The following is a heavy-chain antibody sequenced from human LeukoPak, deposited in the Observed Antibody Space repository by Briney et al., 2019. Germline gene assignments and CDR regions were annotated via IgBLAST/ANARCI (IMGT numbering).Heavy chain of an antibody. V-gene: IGHV3-30*03. J-gene: IGHJ4*02. D-gene: IGHD1-7*01. CDR2: ISYDGSNK. Sequence: GGSLRLSCAAAGFSFSSYGMHWVRQAPGKGLEWVAVISYDGSNKYYADSVKGRFTISRDNSKNTLYLQMNSLRAEDTAVYYCARGDNWNYKGYFDYWGQGTLVTVSS. CDR1: GFSFSSYG. CDR3: ARGDNWNYKGYFDY.